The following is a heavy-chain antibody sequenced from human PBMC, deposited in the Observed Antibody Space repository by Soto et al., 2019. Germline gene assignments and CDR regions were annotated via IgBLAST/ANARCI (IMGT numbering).Heavy chain of an antibody. CDR2: ISYDGSNK. CDR1: GFTFSSYG. D-gene: IGHD3-22*01. J-gene: IGHJ4*02. Sequence: PGGSLRLSCAASGFTFSSYGMHWVRQAPGKGLEWVAVISYDGSNKYYADSVKGRFTISRDNSKNTLYLQMNSLRAEDTAVYYCAKAPYHYDSSGSEVDYWGQGTLVTVSS. V-gene: IGHV3-30*18. CDR3: AKAPYHYDSSGSEVDY.